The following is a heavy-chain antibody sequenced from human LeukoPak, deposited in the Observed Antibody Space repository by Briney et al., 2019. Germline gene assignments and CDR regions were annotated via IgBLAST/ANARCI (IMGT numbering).Heavy chain of an antibody. D-gene: IGHD3-9*01. V-gene: IGHV3-30*03. Sequence: PGRSLRLSCAASGFTFSSYGMHWVRQAPGKGLEWVAVISYDGSNKYYADSVKGRFTISRDNSKNTLYLQMNSLRAEDTAVYYCASPDGQYYDILTGYPGYWGQGTLVTVSS. CDR3: ASPDGQYYDILTGYPGY. CDR2: ISYDGSNK. CDR1: GFTFSSYG. J-gene: IGHJ4*02.